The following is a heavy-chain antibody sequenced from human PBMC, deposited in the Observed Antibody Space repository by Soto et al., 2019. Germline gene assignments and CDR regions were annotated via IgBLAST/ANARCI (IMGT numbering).Heavy chain of an antibody. J-gene: IGHJ4*02. CDR2: IYHSGST. V-gene: IGHV4-61*01. CDR3: AKGLGVATTPWDY. CDR1: GGSVISGSYY. Sequence: PSETLSLTCTVSGGSVISGSYYWIWIRQPPGKGLEWIGYIYHSGSTNYNPSLKSRVTISVDTSKNQFSLKLSSVTAADTAVYYCAKGLGVATTPWDYWGQGTLVTVSS. D-gene: IGHD5-12*01.